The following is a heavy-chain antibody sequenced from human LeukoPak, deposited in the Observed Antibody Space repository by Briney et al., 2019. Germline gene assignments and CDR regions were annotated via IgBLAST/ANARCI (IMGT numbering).Heavy chain of an antibody. J-gene: IGHJ4*02. D-gene: IGHD3-10*01. V-gene: IGHV3-30-3*01. CDR1: GFTFSSYA. CDR3: ARDDSHYGSGSYFGY. Sequence: GGSLRLSCAASGFTFSSYAMHWVRQAPGKGLEWVAVISYDGSNKYSADSVKGRFTISRDNSKNTLYLQMNSLRAEDTAVYYCARDDSHYGSGSYFGYWGQGTLVTVSS. CDR2: ISYDGSNK.